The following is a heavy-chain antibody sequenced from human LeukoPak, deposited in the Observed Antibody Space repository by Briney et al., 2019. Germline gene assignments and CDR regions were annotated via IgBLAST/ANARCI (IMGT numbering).Heavy chain of an antibody. CDR3: ARGVRDCSSTSLYYYYYGMDV. CDR1: GFTFSSYS. J-gene: IGHJ6*02. V-gene: IGHV3-21*01. CDR2: ISSSSSYI. D-gene: IGHD2-2*01. Sequence: GGSLRLSCAASGFTFSSYSMNWVRQAPGKGLEWVASISSSSSYIYYADSVKGRFTISRDNAKNSLYLQMNSMRAEDTAVYYCARGVRDCSSTSLYYYYYGMDVWGQGTTVTVSS.